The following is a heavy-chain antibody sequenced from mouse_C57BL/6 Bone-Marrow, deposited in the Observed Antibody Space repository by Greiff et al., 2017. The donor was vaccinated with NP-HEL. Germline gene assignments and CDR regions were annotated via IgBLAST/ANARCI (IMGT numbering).Heavy chain of an antibody. Sequence: VQLQQSGAELARPGASVKLSCKASGYTFTSYGISWVKQRTGQGLEWIGEIYPRSGNTYYNEKFKGKATLTADKSSSTAYMALRSLTSEDSAVYFCARHYSNFHYYAMDYWGQGTSVTVSS. D-gene: IGHD2-5*01. J-gene: IGHJ4*01. V-gene: IGHV1-81*01. CDR3: ARHYSNFHYYAMDY. CDR2: IYPRSGNT. CDR1: GYTFTSYG.